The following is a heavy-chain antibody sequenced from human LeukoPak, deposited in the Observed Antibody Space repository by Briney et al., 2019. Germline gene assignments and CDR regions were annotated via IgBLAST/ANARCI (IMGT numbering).Heavy chain of an antibody. D-gene: IGHD7-27*01. CDR1: GFTFSSYG. V-gene: IGHV3-23*01. Sequence: PGGSLRLSCAASGFTFSSYGMSWVRQAPGKGLEWVSAISGSGGSTYYADSVKGRFTISRDNSKNTLYLQMNSLRAEDTAVYYCAKGQSNWEVAPLDYWGQGTLVTVSS. CDR3: AKGQSNWEVAPLDY. CDR2: ISGSGGST. J-gene: IGHJ4*02.